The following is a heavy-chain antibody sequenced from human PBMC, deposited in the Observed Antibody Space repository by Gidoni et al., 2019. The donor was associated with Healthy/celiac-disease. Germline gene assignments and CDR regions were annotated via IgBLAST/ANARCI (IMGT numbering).Heavy chain of an antibody. V-gene: IGHV1-46*01. J-gene: IGHJ6*02. D-gene: IGHD6-13*01. CDR2: INRSGGST. CDR3: ARDPSSSWPFYYYGMDV. Sequence: QVQLVQSGAEVKKPGASVKVSCKASGYTFPSYYMHWVRQAPGQGLEWMGIINRSGGSTSYAQKFQGRVTMTRDTSTSTVYMELSSLRSEDTAVYYCARDPSSSWPFYYYGMDVWGQGTTVTVSS. CDR1: GYTFPSYY.